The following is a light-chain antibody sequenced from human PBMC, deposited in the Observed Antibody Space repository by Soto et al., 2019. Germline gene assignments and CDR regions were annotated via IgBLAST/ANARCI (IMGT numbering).Light chain of an antibody. V-gene: IGKV3D-15*01. CDR2: DAS. Sequence: ETVMTHSPVTLSVSPGEGATLSCRASQSVSQSVTTNLAWYRQKPGQAPRLLIFDASARAVDIPGRFSGSKSGTEFTLTISSLQPDDVATYYCQQYTCLWTFGPGTKVDIK. J-gene: IGKJ1*01. CDR1: QSVSQSVTTN. CDR3: QQYTCLWT.